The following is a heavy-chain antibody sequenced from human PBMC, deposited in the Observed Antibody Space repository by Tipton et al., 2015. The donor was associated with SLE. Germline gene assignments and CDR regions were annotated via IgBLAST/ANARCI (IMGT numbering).Heavy chain of an antibody. D-gene: IGHD3-3*01. CDR2: IHFSGST. Sequence: TLSLTCNVSGGSISRYYWSWNRQPPGKGLEWIGYIHFSGSTKYNPSLKSRVTMSVDTSRNQFSLKLSSVTAADTAVYYCASGPLHDFWSGYEAAWGQGTLVSVSS. CDR1: GGSISRYY. J-gene: IGHJ5*02. CDR3: ASGPLHDFWSGYEAA. V-gene: IGHV4-59*01.